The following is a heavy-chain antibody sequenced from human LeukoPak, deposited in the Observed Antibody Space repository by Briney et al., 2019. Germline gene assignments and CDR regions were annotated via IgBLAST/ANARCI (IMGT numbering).Heavy chain of an antibody. V-gene: IGHV4-39*07. J-gene: IGHJ4*02. CDR1: DGSISSSSYY. Sequence: PSETLSLTCTVSDGSISSSSYYWGWIRQPPGKGLEWIGNIYHSGSTNYNPSLKSRVTISVDKSKNQFSLKLSSVTAADTAVYYCARDKGAFGGVIGLWGQGTLVTVSS. CDR3: ARDKGAFGGVIGL. CDR2: IYHSGST. D-gene: IGHD3-16*02.